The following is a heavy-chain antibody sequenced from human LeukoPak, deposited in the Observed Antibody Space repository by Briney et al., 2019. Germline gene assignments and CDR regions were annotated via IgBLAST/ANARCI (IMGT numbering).Heavy chain of an antibody. D-gene: IGHD3-16*01. Sequence: GGSLRLSCVVSGFNFSNYWMNWVRQAPGKGLEWVANIKHDGSVKYYVDSVKGRFSISRDNAKKSLYLQMNSLRAEDTAVYYCARALSHCLDYWGQGTLVTVSS. CDR1: GFNFSNYW. CDR2: IKHDGSVK. V-gene: IGHV3-7*01. CDR3: ARALSHCLDY. J-gene: IGHJ4*02.